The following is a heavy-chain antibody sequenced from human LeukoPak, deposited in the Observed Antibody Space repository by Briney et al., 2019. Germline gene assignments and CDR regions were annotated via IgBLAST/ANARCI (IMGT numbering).Heavy chain of an antibody. CDR2: IKQEGSEK. CDR1: GFTFSTYW. V-gene: IGHV3-7*01. D-gene: IGHD3-10*01. J-gene: IGHJ6*03. CDR3: ARSLSTMVRGSSYMDV. Sequence: PGGSLRLSCAASGFTFSTYWMNWVRQAPGAGLEWVASIKQEGSEKYYVDSVKGRFTISRDNAKNSLYLQMNSLRAEDTAVYYCARSLSTMVRGSSYMDVWGKGTTVTICS.